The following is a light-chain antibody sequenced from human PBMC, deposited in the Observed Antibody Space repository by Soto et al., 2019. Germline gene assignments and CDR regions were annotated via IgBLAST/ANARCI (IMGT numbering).Light chain of an antibody. CDR2: DAS. Sequence: EIVLTQSPATLSLSPGERATLSCRASQSVSSYLAWYQQKPGQAPRLLIYDASNRATCIPARFSGSGSGTDFTLTISSLEPEAFAVYYCQQRSNWEYTFGQGTKLEIK. V-gene: IGKV3-11*01. CDR1: QSVSSY. CDR3: QQRSNWEYT. J-gene: IGKJ2*01.